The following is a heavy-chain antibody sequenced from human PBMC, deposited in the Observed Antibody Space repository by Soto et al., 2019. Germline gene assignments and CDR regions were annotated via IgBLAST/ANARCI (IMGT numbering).Heavy chain of an antibody. J-gene: IGHJ6*02. CDR2: IDPSDSYT. D-gene: IGHD6-19*01. Sequence: PGESLKISCKGSGYSFTSYWISWVRQMPGKGLEWMGRIDPSDSYTNYSPSFQGHVTISADKSISTAYLQWSSLKASDTAMYYCARQARWYSSGWYGGVRYYGMDVWGQGTKVTV. CDR1: GYSFTSYW. CDR3: ARQARWYSSGWYGGVRYYGMDV. V-gene: IGHV5-10-1*01.